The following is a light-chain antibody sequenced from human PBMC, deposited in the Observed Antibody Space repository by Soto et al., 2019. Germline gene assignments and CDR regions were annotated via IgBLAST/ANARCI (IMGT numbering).Light chain of an antibody. CDR1: SGHSSYA. J-gene: IGLJ3*02. CDR2: LNSDGSH. Sequence: QAVLTQSPSASASLGASVKFTCTLSSGHSSYAIAWHQQQPEKGPRYLMKLNSDGSHSKGDGIPDRFSGSSSGAERYLTISSLQSEDEADYYGQTWGTGIWVFGGGTKVAVL. CDR3: QTWGTGIWV. V-gene: IGLV4-69*01.